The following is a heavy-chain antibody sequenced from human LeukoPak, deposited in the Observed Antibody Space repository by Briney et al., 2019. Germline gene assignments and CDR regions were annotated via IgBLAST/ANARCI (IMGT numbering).Heavy chain of an antibody. V-gene: IGHV4-59*12. J-gene: IGHJ4*02. CDR1: GGSISSYY. D-gene: IGHD5-18*01. CDR2: IYYSGST. Sequence: PSETLSLTCTVSGGSISSYYWSWIRQPPGKGLEWIGYIYYSGSTNYNPSLKSRVTISVDTSKNQFSLRLSSVTAADTAVYYCARRGYSYGYKKLDYWGQGTLVTVSS. CDR3: ARRGYSYGYKKLDY.